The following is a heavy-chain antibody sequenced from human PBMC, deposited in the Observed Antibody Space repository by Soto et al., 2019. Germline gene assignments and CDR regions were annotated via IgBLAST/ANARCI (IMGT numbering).Heavy chain of an antibody. D-gene: IGHD3-10*01. CDR2: IKYDGSTT. V-gene: IGHV3-74*01. CDR1: GFTFSSYW. Sequence: EVHLVESGGGLVQPGGSLRLSCAASGFTFSSYWMHWVRQVPGKGLVWVSRIKYDGSTTTYADSVKGRFTISRDNGENTVYLQMNSLRAEETAVYYCARGGSGTYLLDSWGQGTLVTVSS. J-gene: IGHJ4*02. CDR3: ARGGSGTYLLDS.